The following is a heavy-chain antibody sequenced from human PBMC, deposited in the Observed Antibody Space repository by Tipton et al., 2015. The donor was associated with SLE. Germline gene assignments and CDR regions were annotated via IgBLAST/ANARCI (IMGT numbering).Heavy chain of an antibody. D-gene: IGHD1-1*01. CDR1: GGSFSGYY. CDR2: IYYSGST. J-gene: IGHJ6*03. Sequence: TLSLTCAVYGGSFSGYYWSWIRQPPGMGLEWIGNIYYSGSTYYNPSLKSRVTISVDTSKNQFSLKLSSVTAADTAVYYCARGGAGTASVYFFYYYMDVWGKGTTGTVSS. V-gene: IGHV4-34*01. CDR3: ARGGAGTASVYFFYYYMDV.